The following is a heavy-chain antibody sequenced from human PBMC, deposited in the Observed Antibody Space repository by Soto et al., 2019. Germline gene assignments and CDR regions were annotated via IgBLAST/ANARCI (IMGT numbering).Heavy chain of an antibody. Sequence: EVQLLESGGGLVQPGGSLRLSCAASGFTFSSYAMSWVRQAPGKGLEWVSAISGSGGSTYYADSVKGRFTISRDNSKNXLYLQMNSLRAEDTAVYYCAKDRRRGDYYYYGMDVWGQGTTVTVSS. J-gene: IGHJ6*02. D-gene: IGHD3-10*01. CDR2: ISGSGGST. CDR1: GFTFSSYA. CDR3: AKDRRRGDYYYYGMDV. V-gene: IGHV3-23*01.